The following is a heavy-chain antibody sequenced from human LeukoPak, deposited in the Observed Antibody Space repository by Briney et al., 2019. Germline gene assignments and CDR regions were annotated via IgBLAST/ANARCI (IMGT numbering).Heavy chain of an antibody. CDR3: AREHYSSSCPDY. CDR2: INSDGSST. J-gene: IGHJ4*02. CDR1: GFTFSSYW. V-gene: IGHV3-74*01. D-gene: IGHD6-13*01. Sequence: GGSLRLSCAASGFTFSSYWMHWVRQAPGRGLVWVSRINSDGSSTNYADSVKGRFTISRDNAKNTLYLQMNSLRAEDTAVYYCAREHYSSSCPDYWGQGTLVTVSS.